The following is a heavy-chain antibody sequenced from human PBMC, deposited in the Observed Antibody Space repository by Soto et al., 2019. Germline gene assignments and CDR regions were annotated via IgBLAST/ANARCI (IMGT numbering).Heavy chain of an antibody. J-gene: IGHJ6*02. CDR1: GFTFSSDW. CDR2: IKQDGSNK. CDR3: AKDRSSTHYYAMDV. D-gene: IGHD6-13*01. Sequence: GSLRLSCAASGFTFSSDWMSWFRQAPVKGLEWVANIKQDGSNKYCADSVKGRFTISRDNSKNTLYLQMNSLRAEDTAVYYCAKDRSSTHYYAMDVWGQGTTVTVSS. V-gene: IGHV3-7*01.